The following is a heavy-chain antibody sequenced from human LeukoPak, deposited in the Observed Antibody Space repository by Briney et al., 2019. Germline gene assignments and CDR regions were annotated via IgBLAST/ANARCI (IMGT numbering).Heavy chain of an antibody. J-gene: IGHJ6*02. CDR3: ARDPPRRGRPRDYYYYYGMDV. Sequence: ASVKVSCKASGYTFTSYAMNWVRQAPGQGLEWMGWINTNTGNPTYAQGFTGRFVFSLDTSVSTAYLQISSLKAEDTAVYYCARDPPRRGRPRDYYYYYGMDVWGQGTTVTVSS. CDR2: INTNTGNP. V-gene: IGHV7-4-1*02. CDR1: GYTFTSYA. D-gene: IGHD3-10*01.